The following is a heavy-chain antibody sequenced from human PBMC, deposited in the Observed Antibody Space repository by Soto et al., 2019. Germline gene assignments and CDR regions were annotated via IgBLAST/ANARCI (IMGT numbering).Heavy chain of an antibody. CDR1: VGSINSGDYY. J-gene: IGHJ5*02. Sequence: SETLSLTCTVSVGSINSGDYYWSWIRQPPGKGLEWIGYIYYSGSTYYNPSLKSRVTISVDTSKNQFSLKLSSVTAADTAVYYCATQGYSGISYENGWFDPWGQGTLVTVSS. CDR2: IYYSGST. V-gene: IGHV4-30-4*01. D-gene: IGHD5-12*01. CDR3: ATQGYSGISYENGWFDP.